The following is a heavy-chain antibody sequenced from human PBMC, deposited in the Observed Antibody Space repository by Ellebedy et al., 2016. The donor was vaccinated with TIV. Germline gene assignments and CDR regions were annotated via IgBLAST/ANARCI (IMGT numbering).Heavy chain of an antibody. CDR1: GYTFTSYD. J-gene: IGHJ5*02. CDR3: ARVVWPYNWFNP. D-gene: IGHD2-8*01. CDR2: MNPNSGNT. Sequence: ASVKVSCXASGYTFTSYDINWVRQATGQGLEWMGWMNPNSGNTGYAQKFQGRVTMTRNTSISTAYMKLSSLRSEDTAVYYCARVVWPYNWFNPWGQGTLVTVSS. V-gene: IGHV1-8*01.